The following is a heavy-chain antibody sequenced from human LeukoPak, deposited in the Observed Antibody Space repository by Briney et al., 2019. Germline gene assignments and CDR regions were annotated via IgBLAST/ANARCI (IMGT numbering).Heavy chain of an antibody. D-gene: IGHD3-10*01. J-gene: IGHJ3*02. V-gene: IGHV3-53*01. CDR1: GFTVSSNY. CDR3: ASRRGPALLDAFDI. Sequence: GGSLRLSCAASGFTVSSNYMSWVRQAPGKGLELVSVIYSGGSTYYADSVKGRFTISRDNSKNTLYLQMNSLRAADTAVYYCASRRGPALLDAFDIWGQGTMVTVSS. CDR2: IYSGGST.